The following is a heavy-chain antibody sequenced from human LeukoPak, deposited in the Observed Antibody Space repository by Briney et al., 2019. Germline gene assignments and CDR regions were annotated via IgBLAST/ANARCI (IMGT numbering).Heavy chain of an antibody. CDR3: ARGGSYLSAFDI. J-gene: IGHJ3*02. Sequence: GGSLRLSCVASGFTVSSNYMSWVRQAPGKGLEWVSIIYSGGSTFYAASVKGRFTISRDNSKNTLYLQMNSLRAEDTAVYYCARGGSYLSAFDIWGQGTMVTVSS. CDR1: GFTVSSNY. V-gene: IGHV3-53*01. D-gene: IGHD1-26*01. CDR2: IYSGGST.